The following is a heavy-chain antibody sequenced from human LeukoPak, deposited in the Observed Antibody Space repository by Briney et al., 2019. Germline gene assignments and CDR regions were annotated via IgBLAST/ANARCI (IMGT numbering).Heavy chain of an antibody. CDR1: VYTFTGYY. V-gene: IGHV1-2*02. Sequence: ASVKVSCKASVYTFTGYYMHWVRQAPGQGLEGMGWINPNIGGTNYAQKFQGRVTMTRDTSISTAYMELSRLRSDDTAVYYCARDKSPYCSGGSCYTNWFDPWGQGTLVTVSS. D-gene: IGHD2-15*01. CDR3: ARDKSPYCSGGSCYTNWFDP. J-gene: IGHJ5*02. CDR2: INPNIGGT.